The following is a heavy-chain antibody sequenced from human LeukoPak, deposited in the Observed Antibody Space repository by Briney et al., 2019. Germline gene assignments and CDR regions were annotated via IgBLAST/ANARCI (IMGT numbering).Heavy chain of an antibody. CDR3: ARRGAEDY. Sequence: GGSLRLSCAASGFTFSSYAMSWVRQAPGKGLEWVSAISGSGGSTYYADSVKGRFTISRDNAKNSLYLQMNSLRVEDTAVYYCARRGAEDYWGQGTLVTVSS. CDR1: GFTFSSYA. V-gene: IGHV3-23*01. CDR2: ISGSGGST. J-gene: IGHJ4*02. D-gene: IGHD3-10*01.